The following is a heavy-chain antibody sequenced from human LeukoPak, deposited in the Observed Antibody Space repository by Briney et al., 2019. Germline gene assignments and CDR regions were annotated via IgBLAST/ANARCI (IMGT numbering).Heavy chain of an antibody. J-gene: IGHJ4*02. CDR3: ARGGRSSSGSGDY. Sequence: SETLSLTCTVSGGSISSSSYYWGWIRQPPGNGLEWIGGIYYSGSTYYNPSLKSRVTISVDTSKNQFSLKLSSVTAADTAVYYCARGGRSSSGSGDYWGQGTLGTVSS. D-gene: IGHD6-6*01. CDR2: IYYSGST. V-gene: IGHV4-39*07. CDR1: GGSISSSSYY.